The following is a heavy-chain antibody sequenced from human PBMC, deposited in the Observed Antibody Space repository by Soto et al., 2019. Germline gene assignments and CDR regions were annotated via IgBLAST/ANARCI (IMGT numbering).Heavy chain of an antibody. CDR1: GFTFSSYS. CDR3: ARDFHDFDAYGMDV. CDR2: ISSSSSTI. Sequence: GGSLRLSCAASGFTFSSYSMNWVRQAPGKGLEWVSYISSSSSTIYYADSVKGRFTISRDNAKSSLYLQMNSLRDEDTAVYYCARDFHDFDAYGMDVWGQGTTVTVSS. V-gene: IGHV3-48*02. J-gene: IGHJ6*02. D-gene: IGHD3-3*01.